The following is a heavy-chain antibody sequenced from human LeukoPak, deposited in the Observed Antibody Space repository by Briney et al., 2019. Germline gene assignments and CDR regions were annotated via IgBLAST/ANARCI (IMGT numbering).Heavy chain of an antibody. J-gene: IGHJ4*01. CDR1: GFTFSSYG. V-gene: IGHV3-30*02. CDR3: AGLTVTRGDFDY. CDR2: IRYDGSNK. D-gene: IGHD4-17*01. Sequence: GGSLRLSCAASGFTFSSYGMHWVRQAPGKGLEWVAFIRYDGSNKYYADSVKGRFTISRDNSKNTLYLQMNSLRAEDTAVYYCAGLTVTRGDFDYWGHGIIVTVSS.